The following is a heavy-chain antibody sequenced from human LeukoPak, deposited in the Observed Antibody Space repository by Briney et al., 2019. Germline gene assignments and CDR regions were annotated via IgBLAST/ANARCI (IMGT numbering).Heavy chain of an antibody. V-gene: IGHV1-69*13. Sequence: VASVKVSCKASGYTFTSYAISWVRQAPGQGLEWMGGIIPIFGTANYAQKFQGRVTITADESTSTAYMELSSLRSEDTAVYYCARDKYSSSPYDAFDIWGQGTMVTVSS. D-gene: IGHD6-13*01. CDR3: ARDKYSSSPYDAFDI. J-gene: IGHJ3*02. CDR1: GYTFTSYA. CDR2: IIPIFGTA.